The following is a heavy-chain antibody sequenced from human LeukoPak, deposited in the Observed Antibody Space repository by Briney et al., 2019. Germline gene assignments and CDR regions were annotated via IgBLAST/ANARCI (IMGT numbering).Heavy chain of an antibody. V-gene: IGHV3-74*01. CDR2: IKNDGSST. CDR1: GFTFSHYW. CDR3: VRERSGWLFDY. D-gene: IGHD6-19*01. Sequence: GGSLRLSCAASGFTFSHYWMHCVRQVPGKWRVWVSYIKNDGSSTIYADSVKGRFTISRENANNTQYLQMNSLRAEDTAVYYCVRERSGWLFDYWGQGTLVTVSS. J-gene: IGHJ4*02.